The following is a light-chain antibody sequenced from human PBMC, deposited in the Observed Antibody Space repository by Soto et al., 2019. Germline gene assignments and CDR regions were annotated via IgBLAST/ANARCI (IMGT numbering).Light chain of an antibody. V-gene: IGKV3-20*01. CDR3: QQYGSSRT. J-gene: IGKJ1*01. Sequence: EIVLTQSPGTLSLSPWERATLSCRASQSVSGSYLAWYQQKPGQAPRLLIYGASSRATGIPDRFSGSGSGTDFTLTISRLEPEDFAVYYCQQYGSSRTFGQGTKVDI. CDR2: GAS. CDR1: QSVSGSY.